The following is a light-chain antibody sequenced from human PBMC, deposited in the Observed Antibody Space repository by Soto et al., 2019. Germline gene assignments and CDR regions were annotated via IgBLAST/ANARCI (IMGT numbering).Light chain of an antibody. CDR1: QGISSY. CDR2: LAS. Sequence: DIQLTQSPSFLSASVGDRVTITCRASQGISSYLAWYQQKPGKAPKLLISLASTLQSGVPLRFGGSGSGTEFTLTISSLQPEDFATYYCQYLNSYPLTFGGGTKVESK. J-gene: IGKJ4*01. CDR3: QYLNSYPLT. V-gene: IGKV1-9*01.